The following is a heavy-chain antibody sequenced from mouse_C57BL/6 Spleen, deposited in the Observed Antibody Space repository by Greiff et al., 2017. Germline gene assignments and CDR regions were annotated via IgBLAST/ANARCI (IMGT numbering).Heavy chain of an antibody. CDR1: GFTFSDYG. Sequence: EVMLVESGGGLVKPGGSLKLSCAASGFTFSDYGMHWVRQAPEKGLEWVAYISSGSSTIYYADTVKGRFTISRDNAKNTLFLQMTGLRSEDTAMYYCARPSLGYYFDYWGQGTTLTVSS. CDR2: ISSGSSTI. V-gene: IGHV5-17*01. J-gene: IGHJ2*01. CDR3: ARPSLGYYFDY. D-gene: IGHD3-1*01.